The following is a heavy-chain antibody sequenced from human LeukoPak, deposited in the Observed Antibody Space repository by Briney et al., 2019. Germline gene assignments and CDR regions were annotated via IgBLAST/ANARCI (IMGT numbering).Heavy chain of an antibody. CDR2: IIPIFGTA. CDR3: ARDGGWLQTQNHYYYHGMDV. Sequence: SVKVSCKASGGTFSSYAISWVRQAPGQGLEWMGGIIPIFGTANYAQKFQGRVTITADKSTRTAYMEVSSLRSEDTAVYYCARDGGWLQTQNHYYYHGMDVWGQGTTVTVSS. V-gene: IGHV1-69*06. CDR1: GGTFSSYA. J-gene: IGHJ6*02. D-gene: IGHD5-24*01.